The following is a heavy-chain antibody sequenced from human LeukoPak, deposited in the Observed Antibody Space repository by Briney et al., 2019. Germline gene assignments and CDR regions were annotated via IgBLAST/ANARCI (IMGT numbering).Heavy chain of an antibody. CDR2: INPNSGGT. CDR1: GYXFTGYY. Sequence: ASVRVSCTASGYXFTGYYMHWVRRAPGQGLEWMGWINPNSGGTNYAQKFQGRVTMTRDTSISTAYMEVSRLRSDDTAVYYCARGGCSGGSCYSSWFDPWGQGSLVTVSS. V-gene: IGHV1-2*02. D-gene: IGHD2-15*01. CDR3: ARGGCSGGSCYSSWFDP. J-gene: IGHJ5*02.